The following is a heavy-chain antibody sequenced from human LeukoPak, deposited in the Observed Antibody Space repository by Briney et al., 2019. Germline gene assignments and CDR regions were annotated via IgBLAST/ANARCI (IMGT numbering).Heavy chain of an antibody. V-gene: IGHV4-4*02. CDR1: GGSITQTNY. J-gene: IGHJ3*02. D-gene: IGHD2-15*01. CDR3: ARAKEDVVVPHVALLTFDI. CDR2: VNLQGST. Sequence: PSETLSLTCGVSGGSITQTNYWTWVRQPPGKGLEWIGEVNLQGSTNYNPSLMGRVAISVDKSENHVSLQLTSVTAADTAVYYCARAKEDVVVPHVALLTFDIWGQGTRVTVSP.